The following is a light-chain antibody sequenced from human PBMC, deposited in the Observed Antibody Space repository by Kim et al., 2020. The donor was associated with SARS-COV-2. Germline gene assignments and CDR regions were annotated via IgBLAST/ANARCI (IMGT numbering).Light chain of an antibody. CDR2: DAS. CDR3: QHRSNWPLT. CDR1: QRISVY. Sequence: PGEKAPPSCRAIQRISVYLPWYQQKPAQAPRLLIHDASNRATAVPTRFSVSGSGTDFTLTISSLDPEDFAIYYCQHRSNWPLTFGGGTKVDIK. J-gene: IGKJ4*01. V-gene: IGKV3-11*01.